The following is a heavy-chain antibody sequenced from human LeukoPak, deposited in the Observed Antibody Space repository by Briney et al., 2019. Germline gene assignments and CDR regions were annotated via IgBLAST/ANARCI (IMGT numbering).Heavy chain of an antibody. V-gene: IGHV3-30*03. Sequence: GGSLRLSCAASGFTFSSYGMHWVRQAPGKGLEWVAVISYDGSNKYYADSVKGRFTISRDNSKNTLYLQMNSLRAEDTAVYYCARDLAGDGYKDYWGQGTLVTVSS. J-gene: IGHJ4*02. CDR1: GFTFSSYG. CDR2: ISYDGSNK. CDR3: ARDLAGDGYKDY. D-gene: IGHD5-24*01.